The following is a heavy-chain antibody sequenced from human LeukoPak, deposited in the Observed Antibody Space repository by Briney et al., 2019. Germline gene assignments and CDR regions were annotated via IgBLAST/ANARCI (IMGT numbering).Heavy chain of an antibody. CDR2: INPNSGGA. CDR1: GYTFTGYY. V-gene: IGHV1-2*02. J-gene: IGHJ5*02. D-gene: IGHD2-15*01. CDR3: ARDPRYCSGGSCYGYNWFDL. Sequence: ASVKVSCKASGYTFTGYYMHWVRQAPGQGLEWMGWINPNSGGANYAQKFQGRVTMTRDTSISTAYMELSRLRSDDTAVYYCARDPRYCSGGSCYGYNWFDLWGQGTLVTVSS.